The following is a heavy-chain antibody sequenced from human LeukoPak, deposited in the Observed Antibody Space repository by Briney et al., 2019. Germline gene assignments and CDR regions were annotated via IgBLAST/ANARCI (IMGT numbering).Heavy chain of an antibody. J-gene: IGHJ4*02. CDR3: CRYEEPSERFGDS. V-gene: IGHV3-73*01. CDR1: GFTFYDSA. D-gene: IGHD3-16*01. CDR2: IKSKLFNSET. Sequence: PGGSLTLSCAASGFTFYDSAIHWVRQVPGKGLEWLGRIKSKLFNSETAYIDSVKGRFTVYRDDSKNTVFLQMSNLKTDDTALYYCCRYEEPSERFGDSWGQGALVTVSS.